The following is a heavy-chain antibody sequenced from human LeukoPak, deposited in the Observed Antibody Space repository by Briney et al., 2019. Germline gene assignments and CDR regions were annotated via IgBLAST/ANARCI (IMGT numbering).Heavy chain of an antibody. D-gene: IGHD6-13*01. V-gene: IGHV3-53*01. Sequence: PGGSLRLSCAASGFTVSSNYMSWVRQAPGKGLEWVSLIYTGGHTYYADSVKGRFTISRDNSKNTLCLQMNSLRAEDTAFYYCATTAATYHFDYWGQGSLVTVSS. CDR1: GFTVSSNY. CDR2: IYTGGHT. J-gene: IGHJ4*02. CDR3: ATTAATYHFDY.